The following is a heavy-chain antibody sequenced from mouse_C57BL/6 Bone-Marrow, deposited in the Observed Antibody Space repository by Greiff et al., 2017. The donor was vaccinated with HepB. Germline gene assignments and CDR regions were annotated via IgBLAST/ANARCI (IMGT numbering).Heavy chain of an antibody. Sequence: QVHVKQPGAELVKPGASVKMSCKASGYTFTSYWITWVKQRPGQGLEWIGDIYPGSGSTNYNEKFKSKATLTVDTSSSTAYMQLSSLTSEDSAVYYCARGDDGYYGWYFDVWGTGTTVTVSS. CDR2: IYPGSGST. CDR3: ARGDDGYYGWYFDV. CDR1: GYTFTSYW. J-gene: IGHJ1*03. V-gene: IGHV1-55*01. D-gene: IGHD2-3*01.